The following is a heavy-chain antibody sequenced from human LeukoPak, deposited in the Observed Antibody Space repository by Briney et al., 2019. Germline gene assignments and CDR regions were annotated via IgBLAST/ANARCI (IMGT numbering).Heavy chain of an antibody. J-gene: IGHJ4*02. D-gene: IGHD3-22*01. CDR1: GFTFTSSA. V-gene: IGHV1-58*02. Sequence: SVKVSCKASGFTFTSSAMQWVRQARGQRLEWIGWIVVGSGNTNYAQKFQERVTITRNMSTSTAYMELSSLRSEDTAVYYCARVSIDYDSSGYYGYYFDYWGQGTLVTVSS. CDR2: IVVGSGNT. CDR3: ARVSIDYDSSGYYGYYFDY.